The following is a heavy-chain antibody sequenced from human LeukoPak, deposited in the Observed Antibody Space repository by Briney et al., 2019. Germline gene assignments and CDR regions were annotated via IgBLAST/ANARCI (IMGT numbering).Heavy chain of an antibody. J-gene: IGHJ4*02. V-gene: IGHV3-30*18. Sequence: PGRSLRLSCAASGFTFSTYGMHWVRQAPGKGLEWVAVISYGGSNKYYADSVKGRFTISRDNSKNTLYLQMNSLRAEDTAVYYCAKSGTRSSWSPRVKTYLDYWGQGTLVTVSS. CDR2: ISYGGSNK. CDR1: GFTFSTYG. D-gene: IGHD6-13*01. CDR3: AKSGTRSSWSPRVKTYLDY.